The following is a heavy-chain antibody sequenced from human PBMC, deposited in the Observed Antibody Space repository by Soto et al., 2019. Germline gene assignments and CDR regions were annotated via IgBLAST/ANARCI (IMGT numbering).Heavy chain of an antibody. J-gene: IGHJ6*02. CDR2: ISYDGSNK. Sequence: QVQLVESGGGVVQPGRSLRLSCAASGFTFSSYGMHWVRQAPGKGLEWVAVISYDGSNKYYADSVKGRFTISRDNSKNTLYLQMNSLRAEDTAVYYCANQYYDFWSGYWSYYYSMDVWGQGTTVTVSS. V-gene: IGHV3-30*18. D-gene: IGHD3-3*01. CDR3: ANQYYDFWSGYWSYYYSMDV. CDR1: GFTFSSYG.